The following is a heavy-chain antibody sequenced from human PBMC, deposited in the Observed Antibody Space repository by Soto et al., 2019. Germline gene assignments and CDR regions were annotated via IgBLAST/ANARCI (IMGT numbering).Heavy chain of an antibody. CDR2: IYPGDSDI. CDR1: GYSFTSYW. D-gene: IGHD2-2*02. J-gene: IGHJ4*02. CDR3: ARSAAISGGADY. V-gene: IGHV5-51*01. Sequence: PGESLKISCKGSGYSFTSYWIAWVRQVPGKGLELMGVIYPGDSDIRYSPSFQGQVTISADKYINTAYLQWSSLKASDTAIYYCARSAAISGGADYWGQGTQVTV.